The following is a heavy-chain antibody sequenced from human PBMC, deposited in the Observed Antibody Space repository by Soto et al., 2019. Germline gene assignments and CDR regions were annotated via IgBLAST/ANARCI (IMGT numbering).Heavy chain of an antibody. Sequence: QVQLVQSGAEVKKPGASVKVSCKASGYTFTGYYMHWVRQAPGQGLEWMGWINPNSGGTNYAQKFQGRVTMTRDTSISTAYMELSRLRSDDTAVYYCARDLERIAARPDRRYYGMDVWGQGTTVTVSS. CDR3: ARDLERIAARPDRRYYGMDV. J-gene: IGHJ6*02. CDR1: GYTFTGYY. V-gene: IGHV1-2*02. D-gene: IGHD6-6*01. CDR2: INPNSGGT.